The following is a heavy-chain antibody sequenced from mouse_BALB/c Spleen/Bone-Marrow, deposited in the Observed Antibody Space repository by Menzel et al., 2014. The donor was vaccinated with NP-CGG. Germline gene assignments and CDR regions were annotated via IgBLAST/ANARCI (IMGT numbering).Heavy chain of an antibody. Sequence: VHLVESGPGLVAPSQRLSITCTVSGFSLTGYGVNWVRQPPGKGLEWLGMIWGDGSTDYNSALKSRLSISKDNSKSQVFLKMNSLQTDDTARYYCARTLGHYAMDYWVKEPQSPSPQ. V-gene: IGHV2-6-7*01. CDR3: ARTLGHYAMDY. J-gene: IGHJ4*01. CDR2: IWGDGST. D-gene: IGHD4-1*01. CDR1: GFSLTGYG.